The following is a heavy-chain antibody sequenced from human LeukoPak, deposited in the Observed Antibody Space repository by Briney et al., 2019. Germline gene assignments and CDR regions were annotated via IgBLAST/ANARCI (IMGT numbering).Heavy chain of an antibody. V-gene: IGHV3-30-3*01. CDR1: GFTFSSYA. Sequence: GRSLRLSCAASGFTFSSYAMHWVRQAPGKGLEWVAVISYDGSNKYYVDSVKGRFTISRDNSKNTLYLQMNSLRAEDTAVYYCANLVYCSGGSCYPTFDAFDIWGQGTMVTVSS. CDR3: ANLVYCSGGSCYPTFDAFDI. J-gene: IGHJ3*02. D-gene: IGHD2-15*01. CDR2: ISYDGSNK.